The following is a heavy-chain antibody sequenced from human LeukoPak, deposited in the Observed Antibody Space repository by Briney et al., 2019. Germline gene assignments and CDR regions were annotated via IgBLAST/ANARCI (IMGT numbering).Heavy chain of an antibody. CDR1: GYSIRSGYY. V-gene: IGHV4-38-2*01. D-gene: IGHD1-26*01. J-gene: IGHJ4*02. CDR2: IYHSGST. Sequence: PSETLSLTCAVSGYSIRSGYYWGWIRHPPGKGLEWIGSIYHSGSTYYNPSLKSRVTISVEPSKNQFSLKLSSVTAADTAVYYCARRYSGSLSLFDYWGQGTLVTVSS. CDR3: ARRYSGSLSLFDY.